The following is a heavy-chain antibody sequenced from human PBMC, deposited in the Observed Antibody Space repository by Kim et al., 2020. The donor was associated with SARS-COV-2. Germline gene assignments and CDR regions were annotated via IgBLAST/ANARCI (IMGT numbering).Heavy chain of an antibody. D-gene: IGHD2-8*01. J-gene: IGHJ4*02. CDR2: INHSGST. Sequence: SETLSLTCAVYGGSFSGYYWSWIRQPPGKGLEWIGEINHSGSTNYNPSLKSRVTISVDTSKNQFSLKLSSVTAADTAVYYCARDDYAIHYWGQGTLAAVSS. CDR3: ARDDYAIHY. CDR1: GGSFSGYY. V-gene: IGHV4-34*01.